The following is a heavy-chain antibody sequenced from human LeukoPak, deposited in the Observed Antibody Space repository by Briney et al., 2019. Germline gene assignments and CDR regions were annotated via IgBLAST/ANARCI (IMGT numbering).Heavy chain of an antibody. Sequence: GGSLRLSCEVSGITVNTSYLSWVRQAPGRGLEWVSVIYNSGKTFYQDSVKGRFTISRDNSRNTVILRMNSLRVEDTAVYYCAKDVPAASFDYWGQGTLVTVSS. D-gene: IGHD2-2*01. CDR2: IYNSGKT. V-gene: IGHV3-53*01. J-gene: IGHJ4*02. CDR1: GITVNTSY. CDR3: AKDVPAASFDY.